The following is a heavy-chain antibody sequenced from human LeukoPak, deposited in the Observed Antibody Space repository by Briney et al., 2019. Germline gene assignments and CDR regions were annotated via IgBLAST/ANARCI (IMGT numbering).Heavy chain of an antibody. D-gene: IGHD5-18*01. CDR2: ISSSGSTI. J-gene: IGHJ6*02. V-gene: IGHV3-48*03. CDR3: ARDSGYSYGAGDYYYYYGMNV. Sequence: PGGSLRLSCAASGFTFSSYEMNWVRQAPEKGLEWVSYISSSGSTIYYADSVKGRFTISRDNAKNSLYLQMNSLRAEDTAVYYCARDSGYSYGAGDYYYYYGMNVWGQGTTVTVSS. CDR1: GFTFSSYE.